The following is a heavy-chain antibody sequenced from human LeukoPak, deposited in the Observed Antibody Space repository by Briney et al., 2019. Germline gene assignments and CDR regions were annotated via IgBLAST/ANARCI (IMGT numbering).Heavy chain of an antibody. D-gene: IGHD6-13*01. Sequence: PSETPSLTCTVSRASISDNYWSWSRQPAGKALEWIGRTYTSGDTNYNPSLKSRASVSVDTSKNQFYLSLRYVTAADTAVYYCTIGGASGGLAHWGPGTLVTVSS. J-gene: IGHJ4*02. V-gene: IGHV4-4*07. CDR1: RASISDNY. CDR3: TIGGASGGLAH. CDR2: TYTSGDT.